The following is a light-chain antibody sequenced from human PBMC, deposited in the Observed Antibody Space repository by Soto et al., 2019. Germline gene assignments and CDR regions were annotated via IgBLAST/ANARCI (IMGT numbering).Light chain of an antibody. CDR3: SSYTSSATRV. CDR1: SSDIGGYNY. CDR2: EVS. Sequence: QSALTQPASVSGSPGQSITISCTGTSSDIGGYNYVSWYQQHPGKAPKLIIYEVSDRPSGVSNRFSGSKSGNTASLTISGLQAADEADYYCSSYTSSATRVFGGGPKLTVL. J-gene: IGLJ3*02. V-gene: IGLV2-14*01.